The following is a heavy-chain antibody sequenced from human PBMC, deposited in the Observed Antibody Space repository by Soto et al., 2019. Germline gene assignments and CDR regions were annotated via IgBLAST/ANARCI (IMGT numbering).Heavy chain of an antibody. V-gene: IGHV3-7*05. CDR2: IRRDGGEE. Sequence: DVQLMEYGGCLVQPGGSLRLSCAASGFTFSYYWMTWVRQAPGKGLEWVANIRRDGGEEHYVDSVKGRFSVSRDNAKDSFYLQMNSLRIEYTAVYYCARDETYRDSSFYYDVFDVWCQGTMVTVSS. CDR3: ARDETYRDSSFYYDVFDV. J-gene: IGHJ3*01. CDR1: GFTFSYYW. D-gene: IGHD3-22*01.